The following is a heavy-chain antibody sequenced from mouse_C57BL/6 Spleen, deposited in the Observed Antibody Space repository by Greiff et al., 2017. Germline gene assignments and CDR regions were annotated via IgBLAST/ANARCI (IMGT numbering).Heavy chain of an antibody. J-gene: IGHJ4*01. Sequence: DVMLVESGGGLVKPGGSLKLSCAASGFTFSSYAMSWVRQTPEKRLEWVATISDGGSYTYYPDNVKGRFTISRDNAKNNLYLQMSHLKSEDTAMYYCARVSYYGSSLYYYAMDYWGQGTSVTVSS. V-gene: IGHV5-4*03. CDR1: GFTFSSYA. CDR3: ARVSYYGSSLYYYAMDY. D-gene: IGHD1-1*01. CDR2: ISDGGSYT.